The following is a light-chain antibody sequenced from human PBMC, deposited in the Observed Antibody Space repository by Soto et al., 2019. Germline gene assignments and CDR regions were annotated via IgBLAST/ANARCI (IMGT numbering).Light chain of an antibody. J-gene: IGKJ2*01. CDR2: AAS. CDR1: QGISTY. V-gene: IGKV1-9*01. Sequence: DIQLTQSPSFLSASVGDRVTITCRASQGISTYLAWYQQKPGKAPKLLIYAASTLQSGVPSRFSDSGTGTEFTLTISSLQPEDFATYYCLQLNSYPRSFGQGTRLEIK. CDR3: LQLNSYPRS.